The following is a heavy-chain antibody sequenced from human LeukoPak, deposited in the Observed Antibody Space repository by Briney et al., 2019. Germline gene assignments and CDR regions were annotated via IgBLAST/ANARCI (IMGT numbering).Heavy chain of an antibody. V-gene: IGHV1-2*04. CDR2: INPNSGGT. CDR3: ARDSDIVVVPAAIQYDY. Sequence: ASVKVSCKASGYTFTGYYMHWVRQAPGQGLEWMGWINPNSGGTNYAQKFQGWVTMTRDTSISTAYMELSRLRSEDTAVYYCARDSDIVVVPAAIQYDYWGQGTLVTVSS. D-gene: IGHD2-2*01. CDR1: GYTFTGYY. J-gene: IGHJ4*02.